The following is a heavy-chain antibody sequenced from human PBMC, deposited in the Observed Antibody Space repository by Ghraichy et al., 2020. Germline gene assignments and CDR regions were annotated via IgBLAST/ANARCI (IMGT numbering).Heavy chain of an antibody. D-gene: IGHD3-22*01. V-gene: IGHV3-7*03. CDR2: IKQDGSEK. Sequence: GGSLRLSCAASGFTFSSYWMSWVRQAPGKGLEWVANIKQDGSEKYYVDSVKGRFTISRDNAKNLLYLQMNSLRAEDTAVYYCARVNLDDSSGYYDYWGQGTLVTVSS. J-gene: IGHJ4*02. CDR3: ARVNLDDSSGYYDY. CDR1: GFTFSSYW.